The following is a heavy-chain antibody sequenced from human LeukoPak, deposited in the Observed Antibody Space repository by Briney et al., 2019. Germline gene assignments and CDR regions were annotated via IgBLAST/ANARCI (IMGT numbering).Heavy chain of an antibody. D-gene: IGHD6-19*01. CDR1: GFTFDDYA. Sequence: GGSLRLSCAASGFTFDDYAMHWVRQAPGKGLEWVSGISWNSGSIGYADSVKGRFTISRDNAKNSLYLQMNSLRAEDTALYYCAKAVAGSELDYSWFDPWGQGTLVTVSS. CDR2: ISWNSGSI. CDR3: AKAVAGSELDYSWFDP. J-gene: IGHJ5*02. V-gene: IGHV3-9*01.